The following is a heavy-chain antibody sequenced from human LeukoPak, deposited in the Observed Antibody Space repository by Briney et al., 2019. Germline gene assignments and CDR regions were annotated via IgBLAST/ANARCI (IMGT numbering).Heavy chain of an antibody. CDR3: AKSYYDSSGYYDY. Sequence: GGSLGLSCAASGFTFDDYAMHWVRQAPGKGLEWVSLISWDGGSTYYADSVKGRFTISRDNSKNSLYLQMNSLRAEDTALYYCAKSYYDSSGYYDYWGQGTLVTVSS. J-gene: IGHJ4*02. CDR1: GFTFDDYA. V-gene: IGHV3-43D*03. D-gene: IGHD3-22*01. CDR2: ISWDGGST.